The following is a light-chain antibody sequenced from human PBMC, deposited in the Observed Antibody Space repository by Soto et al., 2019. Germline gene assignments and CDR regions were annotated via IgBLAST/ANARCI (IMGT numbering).Light chain of an antibody. CDR3: QSYDRGLTAYV. Sequence: QSVLTQPPSVSGAPGQRVTISCTGTSSNIGAGYEVRWYHQLPGTAPKFLVSGIDNRPSGVPDRLSASKSGTSGSLAITGLQAEDEGHYYCQSYDRGLTAYVFGTGTKVAVL. J-gene: IGLJ1*01. V-gene: IGLV1-40*01. CDR1: SSNIGAGYE. CDR2: GID.